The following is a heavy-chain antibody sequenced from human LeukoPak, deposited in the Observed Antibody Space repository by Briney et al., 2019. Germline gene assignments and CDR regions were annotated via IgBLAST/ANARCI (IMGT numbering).Heavy chain of an antibody. CDR1: GASISNYF. J-gene: IGHJ4*02. V-gene: IGHV4-4*07. D-gene: IGHD2-2*01. CDR2: IYSSGST. CDR3: ARDPPASLSTRSSSSWSFDY. Sequence: SETLSLTCNVSGASISNYFWTWIRQPAGKGLEWIGRIYSSGSTNYNPSLKSRVTMSLDTSKQQFSLRLISVTAADTAIYYCARDPPASLSTRSSSSWSFDYWGQGTPVTVSS.